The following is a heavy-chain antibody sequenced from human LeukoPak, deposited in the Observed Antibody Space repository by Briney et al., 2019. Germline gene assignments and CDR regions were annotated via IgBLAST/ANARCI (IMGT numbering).Heavy chain of an antibody. CDR2: ISGSGGST. J-gene: IGHJ4*02. V-gene: IGHV3-23*01. CDR3: AKDLSVDYYDSSGYGYFDY. CDR1: GFTVSSNY. D-gene: IGHD3-22*01. Sequence: LPGGSLRLSCAASGFTVSSNYMSWVRQAPGKGLEWVSAISGSGGSTYYADSVKGRFTISRDNSKNTLYLQMNSLRAEDTAVYYCAKDLSVDYYDSSGYGYFDYWGQGTLVTVSS.